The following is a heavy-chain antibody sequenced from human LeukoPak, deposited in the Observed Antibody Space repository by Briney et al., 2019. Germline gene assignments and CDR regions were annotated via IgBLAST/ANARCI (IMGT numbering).Heavy chain of an antibody. CDR2: IIPIFGTA. CDR1: GGTFSSYA. Sequence: SVKVSCKASGGTFSSYAISWVRQAPGQGLEWMGGIIPIFGTANYAQKFQGRVTITADESTSTAYMELSSLRSEDTAVYYCARVPMVRAFSTQYGSSFDYWGQGTLVTVSS. CDR3: ARVPMVRAFSTQYGSSFDY. V-gene: IGHV1-69*13. J-gene: IGHJ4*02. D-gene: IGHD3-10*01.